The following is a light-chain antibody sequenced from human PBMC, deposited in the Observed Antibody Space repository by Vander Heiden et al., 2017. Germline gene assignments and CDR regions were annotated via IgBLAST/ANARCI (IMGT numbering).Light chain of an antibody. CDR2: DAS. V-gene: IGKV3-11*01. CDR1: QSVSRY. CDR3: QQRSNWPPGFT. Sequence: EIVLTQSPATLSLSPGERATLFCRASQSVSRYLAWYQQKPGQAPRLLIYDASNRATGIPARFSGSGSGTDFTLTISSLEPEDFAVYYCQQRSNWPPGFTFGPGTKVDIK. J-gene: IGKJ3*01.